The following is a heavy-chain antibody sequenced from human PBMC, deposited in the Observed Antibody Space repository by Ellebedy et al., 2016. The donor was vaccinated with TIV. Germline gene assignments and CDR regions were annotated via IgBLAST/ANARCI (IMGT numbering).Heavy chain of an antibody. V-gene: IGHV1-8*01. CDR2: MNPNSGNT. Sequence: ASVKVSXXASGYTFTSYDINWVRQATGQGLEWMGWMNPNSGNTGYAQKFQGRVTMTRNTSISTAYMELSSLRSEDTAVYYCARGHITMVRGVRRGWFDPWGQGTLVTVSS. CDR1: GYTFTSYD. J-gene: IGHJ5*02. CDR3: ARGHITMVRGVRRGWFDP. D-gene: IGHD3-10*01.